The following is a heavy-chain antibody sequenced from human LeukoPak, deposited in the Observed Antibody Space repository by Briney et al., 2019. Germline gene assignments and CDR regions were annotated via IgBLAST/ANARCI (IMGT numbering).Heavy chain of an antibody. CDR1: GYTFTGYY. J-gene: IGHJ6*03. Sequence: ASVKVSCKASGYTFTGYYMHWVRQAPGQGLEWMGWINPNSGGTNYAQRFQGRVTMTRDTSISTAYMELRSLRSDDTAVYYCARKVDYDSSGYAPYYYYMDVWGKGTTVTISS. D-gene: IGHD3-22*01. CDR2: INPNSGGT. V-gene: IGHV1-2*02. CDR3: ARKVDYDSSGYAPYYYYMDV.